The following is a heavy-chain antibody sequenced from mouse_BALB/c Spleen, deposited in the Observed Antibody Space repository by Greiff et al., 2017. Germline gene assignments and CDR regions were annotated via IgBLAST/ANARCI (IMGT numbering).Heavy chain of an antibody. CDR1: GFTFSSFG. J-gene: IGHJ4*01. V-gene: IGHV5-17*02. CDR3: ARLGYAMDY. CDR2: ISSGSSTI. Sequence: EVQLVESGGGLVQPGGSRKLSCAASGFTFSSFGMHWVRQAPEKGLEWVAYISSGSSTIYYADTVKGRFTISRDNPKNTLFLQMTSLRSEDTAMYYCARLGYAMDYWGQGTSVTVSS. D-gene: IGHD4-1*01.